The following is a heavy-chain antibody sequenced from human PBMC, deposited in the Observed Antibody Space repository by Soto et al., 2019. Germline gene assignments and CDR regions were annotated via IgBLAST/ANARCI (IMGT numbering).Heavy chain of an antibody. V-gene: IGHV3-30-3*01. CDR3: ARNYHSSGWYRFDY. Sequence: GGSLRLSCATSGLTFSNYAMSWVRQAPGGGLEWVAVISYDGSNKYYADSVKGRFTISRDNSKNTLYLQMNSLRAEDAAVYYCARNYHSSGWYRFDYWGQGTLVTVSS. CDR1: GLTFSNYA. J-gene: IGHJ4*02. D-gene: IGHD6-19*01. CDR2: ISYDGSNK.